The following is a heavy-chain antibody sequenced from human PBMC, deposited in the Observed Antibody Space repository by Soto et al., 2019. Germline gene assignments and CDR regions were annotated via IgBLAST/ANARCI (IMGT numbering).Heavy chain of an antibody. Sequence: SETLSLTCAAQNGSFTDGFWTWVRQSRGMWLEWIGEIKHRGGATYTPSLRSRVTISIDTSKNHFSLSLRSLTAADTAVYYCVARGMTYDFLTGPHPFDPWGHGTLVTVSS. J-gene: IGHJ5*02. CDR2: IKHRGGA. CDR3: VARGMTYDFLTGPHPFDP. D-gene: IGHD3-9*01. V-gene: IGHV4-34*01. CDR1: NGSFTDGF.